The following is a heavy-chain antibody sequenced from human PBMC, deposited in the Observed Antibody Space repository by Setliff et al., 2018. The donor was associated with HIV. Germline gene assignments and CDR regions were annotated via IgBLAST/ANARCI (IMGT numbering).Heavy chain of an antibody. CDR2: IFYTGST. J-gene: IGHJ4*02. CDR1: GGSISSYY. D-gene: IGHD3-22*01. V-gene: IGHV4-59*08. Sequence: SETLSLTCTVSGGSISSYYWTWLRQFPGKGLEWIGFIFYTGSTTYNPSLNSRVTILVDTSKNQFSLKLSSVTAADTAVYYCGRQVPVPGVAVTPIDYWGQGTLVTGS. CDR3: GRQVPVPGVAVTPIDY.